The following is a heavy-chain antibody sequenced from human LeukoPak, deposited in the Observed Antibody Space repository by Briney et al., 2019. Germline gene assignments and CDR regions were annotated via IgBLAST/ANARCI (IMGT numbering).Heavy chain of an antibody. D-gene: IGHD6-19*01. CDR2: IYYSGST. CDR1: GGSISSYY. Sequence: SETLSPSCTVSGGSISSYYWSWIRQPPGKGLEWIGYIYYSGSTNYNPSLKSRVTISVDTSKNQFSLKLSSVTAADTAVYYCARVDTSYSSGWYDRRFDPWGQGTLVTVSS. CDR3: ARVDTSYSSGWYDRRFDP. V-gene: IGHV4-59*01. J-gene: IGHJ5*02.